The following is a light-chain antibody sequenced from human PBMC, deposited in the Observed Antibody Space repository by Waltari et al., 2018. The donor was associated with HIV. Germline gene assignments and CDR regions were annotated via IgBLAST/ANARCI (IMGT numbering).Light chain of an antibody. CDR1: QSINVW. CDR3: QQDDTSPIT. CDR2: KAS. Sequence: DTQMTQSPSSLSASVGDRVTITCRASQSINVWLAWYQQKPGKAPNLLIFKASSPKSGVPSRFSGSGSGTEFTLTFSSLQPDDSATYYCQQDDTSPITFGDGTRVEI. J-gene: IGKJ4*01. V-gene: IGKV1-5*03.